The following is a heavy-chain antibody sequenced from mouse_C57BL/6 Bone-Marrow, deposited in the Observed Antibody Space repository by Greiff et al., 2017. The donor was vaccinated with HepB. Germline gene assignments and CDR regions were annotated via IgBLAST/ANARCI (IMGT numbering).Heavy chain of an antibody. CDR1: GFNIKDAY. V-gene: IGHV14-4*01. J-gene: IGHJ2*01. CDR3: TTLYYFDY. CDR2: IDPENGDT. Sequence: EVQLQQSGAELVRPGASVKLSCTASGFNIKDAYMHWVKQRPEQGLEWIGWIDPENGDTEYASKFQGKATITADTSSNTAYLQLSSLTSEDTAVYDCTTLYYFDYWGPGTTLTVSS.